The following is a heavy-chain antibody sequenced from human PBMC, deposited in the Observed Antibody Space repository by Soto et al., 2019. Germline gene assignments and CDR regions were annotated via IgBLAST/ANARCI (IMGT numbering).Heavy chain of an antibody. J-gene: IGHJ3*02. D-gene: IGHD3-16*01. CDR2: INAGNGNT. CDR3: ARVRSGLGADGTKYDAFDI. Sequence: QVQLVQSGAEVKKPGASVKVSCKASGYTFTSYAMHWVRQAPGQRLEWMGWINAGNGNTKYSQKFQGRVTITRDTSASAAYMELSSLRSEDTAVYYCARVRSGLGADGTKYDAFDIWGKGTMVTVSS. CDR1: GYTFTSYA. V-gene: IGHV1-3*01.